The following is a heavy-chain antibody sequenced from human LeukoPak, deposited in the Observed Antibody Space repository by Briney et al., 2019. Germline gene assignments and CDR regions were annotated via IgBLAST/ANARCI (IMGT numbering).Heavy chain of an antibody. CDR3: ARGGIRTAASKFDY. Sequence: ASVKVSCKASGYTVTVYYMHWVRQAPGHGLEWMGWINPNSGGTKYAQKFEGRVTMTRDTSISTAYIELSRVTSDDTAVYYCARGGIRTAASKFDYWGQGTLVTVSS. J-gene: IGHJ4*02. CDR1: GYTVTVYY. CDR2: INPNSGGT. V-gene: IGHV1-2*02. D-gene: IGHD6-13*01.